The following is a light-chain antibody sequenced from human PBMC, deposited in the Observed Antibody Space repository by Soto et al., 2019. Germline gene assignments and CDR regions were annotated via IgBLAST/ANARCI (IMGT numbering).Light chain of an antibody. CDR1: QSVDND. CDR2: DAS. Sequence: EIVMTQSPATLSVSPGDRATLSCRASQSVDNDLAWYQQKPGQPPRLLIYDASTRDTGIPARFSGSQSGTEFTLTISSLMSEDFAVYGCQQYNNWPLTFCGGTKVETK. V-gene: IGKV3D-15*01. CDR3: QQYNNWPLT. J-gene: IGKJ4*01.